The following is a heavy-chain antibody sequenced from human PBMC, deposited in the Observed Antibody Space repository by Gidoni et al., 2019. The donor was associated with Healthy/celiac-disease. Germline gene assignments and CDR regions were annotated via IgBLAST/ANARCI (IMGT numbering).Heavy chain of an antibody. J-gene: IGHJ6*02. V-gene: IGHV3-23*01. CDR2: ISGSGGST. Sequence: VQLLESGLGLVQPGGSLRLSCAPSGFTFSSYAMSWVRQAPGKGLEWVSAISGSGGSTYDADSVKGRFTISRDNSKNTLYLQMNSLRAEDTAVYYCAKNGLLLNYYYYGMDVWGQGTTVTVSS. D-gene: IGHD2-15*01. CDR3: AKNGLLLNYYYYGMDV. CDR1: GFTFSSYA.